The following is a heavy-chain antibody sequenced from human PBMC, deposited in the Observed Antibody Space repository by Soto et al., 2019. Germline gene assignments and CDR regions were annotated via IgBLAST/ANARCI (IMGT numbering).Heavy chain of an antibody. Sequence: QVQLVESGGGVVQPGRSLRLSCAASGFTFSSYAMHWVRQAPGKGLEWVAVISYDGSNKYYADSVKGRFTISRDNXXNTLYLQMNSLRAEDTAVYYCASARTQWLERYFDYWGQGTLVTVSS. D-gene: IGHD2-8*01. V-gene: IGHV3-30-3*01. J-gene: IGHJ4*02. CDR2: ISYDGSNK. CDR3: ASARTQWLERYFDY. CDR1: GFTFSSYA.